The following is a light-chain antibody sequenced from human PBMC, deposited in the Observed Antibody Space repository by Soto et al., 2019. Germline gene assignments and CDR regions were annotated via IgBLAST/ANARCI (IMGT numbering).Light chain of an antibody. J-gene: IGKJ4*01. CDR1: QGISNN. Sequence: DIQRTQSPSSRSASDGDRVTITCRGSQGISNNLAGYQQKPGKVPKLLIYAASTLQSGVPSRCTGSGSGTDFTLTISTLLPEDVATYYCQNYYTAPRTFGGGTRVEIK. V-gene: IGKV1-27*01. CDR2: AAS. CDR3: QNYYTAPRT.